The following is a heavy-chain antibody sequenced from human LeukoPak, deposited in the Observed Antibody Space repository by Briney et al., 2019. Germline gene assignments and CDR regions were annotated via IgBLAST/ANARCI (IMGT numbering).Heavy chain of an antibody. D-gene: IGHD1-26*01. CDR3: ARVYSGRYPYFDH. Sequence: SETLSLTCTVSNDSISSYYWSWVRQPPGKGLEWIGYVDYSGYTDYNPSLKSRVTISVDTSKNQFFLILSSVTAADTALYYCARVYSGRYPYFDHWGQETLVTVSS. CDR2: VDYSGYT. V-gene: IGHV4-59*01. J-gene: IGHJ4*02. CDR1: NDSISSYY.